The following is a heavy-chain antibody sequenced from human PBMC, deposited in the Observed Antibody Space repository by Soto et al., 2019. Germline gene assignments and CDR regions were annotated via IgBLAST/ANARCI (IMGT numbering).Heavy chain of an antibody. CDR2: ISAYNGNT. V-gene: IGHV1-18*04. CDR1: GYTFISYG. D-gene: IGHD3-10*01. CDR3: ARVGWRFGEFWLDP. J-gene: IGHJ5*02. Sequence: ASVKVSCKASGYTFISYGISWVRQAPGQGLEWMGWISAYNGNTNYAQKLQGRVTMTTDTSTSTAYMELRSLRSDDTAVYYCARVGWRFGEFWLDPWGQGTLVTVSS.